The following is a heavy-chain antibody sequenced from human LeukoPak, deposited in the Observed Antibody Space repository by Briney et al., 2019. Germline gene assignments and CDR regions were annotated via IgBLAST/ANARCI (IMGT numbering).Heavy chain of an antibody. CDR2: IKSKTDGGTT. V-gene: IGHV3-15*01. J-gene: IGHJ4*02. CDR3: TTAGGGGSQEDPFFDY. Sequence: PGGSLRLSCAASGFTFSNAWMSWVRQAPGKGLEWVGRIKSKTDGGTTDYAAPVKGRFTISRDDSKNTLYLQMNSLKTEDIAVYYCTTAGGGGSQEDPFFDYWGQGTLVTVSS. CDR1: GFTFSNAW. D-gene: IGHD2-15*01.